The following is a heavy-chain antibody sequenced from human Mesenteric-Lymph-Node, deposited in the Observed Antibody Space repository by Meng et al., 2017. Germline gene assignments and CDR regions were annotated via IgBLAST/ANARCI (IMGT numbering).Heavy chain of an antibody. CDR1: GYTFTSYA. Sequence: QVQLVQAGAEVKKPGASVKVSCEASGYTFTSYAMHWVRQAPGQRLEWMGWINAGNGNTKYSQKFQGRVTITRDTSASTAYMELSSLRSEDTAVYYCAGPVDTDAFDIWGQGTMVTVSS. V-gene: IGHV1-3*01. CDR2: INAGNGNT. J-gene: IGHJ3*02. CDR3: AGPVDTDAFDI. D-gene: IGHD5-18*01.